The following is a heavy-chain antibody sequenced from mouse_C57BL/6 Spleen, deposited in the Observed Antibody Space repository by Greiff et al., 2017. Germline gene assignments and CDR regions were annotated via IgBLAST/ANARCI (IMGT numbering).Heavy chain of an antibody. CDR2: IWWDDDK. CDR3: ARITTVVALYYYAMDY. V-gene: IGHV8-8*01. Sequence: QVTLKESGPGILQPSQTLSLTCSFSGFSLSTFGMGVGWIRQPSGKGLEWLAHIWWDDDKYYNPALKSRLTISKDTSKNQVFLKIANVDTADTATYYCARITTVVALYYYAMDYWGQGTSVTVSS. J-gene: IGHJ4*01. D-gene: IGHD1-1*01. CDR1: GFSLSTFGMG.